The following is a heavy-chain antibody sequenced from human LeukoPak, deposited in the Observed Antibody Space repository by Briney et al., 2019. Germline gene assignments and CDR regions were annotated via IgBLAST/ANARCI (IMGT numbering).Heavy chain of an antibody. CDR1: GGSISSSSYY. CDR3: ARDYSPGGVPGYNWFDP. D-gene: IGHD2-21*01. Sequence: PSETLSLTCTVSGGSISSSSYYWGWIRQPPGKGLEWIGSIYYSGSTYYNPSLKSRVTISVDTSKNQFSLKLSSVTAADTAVYYCARDYSPGGVPGYNWFDPWGQGTLVTVSS. V-gene: IGHV4-39*07. J-gene: IGHJ5*02. CDR2: IYYSGST.